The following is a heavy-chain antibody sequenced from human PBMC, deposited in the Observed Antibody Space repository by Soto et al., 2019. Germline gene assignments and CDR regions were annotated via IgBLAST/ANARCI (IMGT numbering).Heavy chain of an antibody. CDR3: AREGGCGGDCYSFDY. V-gene: IGHV3-72*01. CDR2: TRNKANSYTT. Sequence: GGSLRLSCAASGFTFSDHYMDWVRQAPGKGLEWVGRTRNKANSYTTEYAASVKGRFTISRDDSKNSLYLQMNSLKTEDTAVYYCAREGGCGGDCYSFDYWGQGTLVTVSS. CDR1: GFTFSDHY. J-gene: IGHJ4*02. D-gene: IGHD2-21*02.